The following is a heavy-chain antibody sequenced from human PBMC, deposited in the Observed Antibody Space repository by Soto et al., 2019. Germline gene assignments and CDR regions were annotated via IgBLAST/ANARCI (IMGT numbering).Heavy chain of an antibody. CDR3: AKDREASEYSSALPYFDY. D-gene: IGHD6-6*01. J-gene: IGHJ4*02. CDR2: ISGSGGST. Sequence: GGSLRLSCAASGFTFSSYAMSWVRQAPGKGLEWVSAISGSGGSTYYADSVKGRFTISRDNSKNTLYLQMNSLRAEETAVYYCAKDREASEYSSALPYFDYWGQGTLVTVSS. V-gene: IGHV3-23*01. CDR1: GFTFSSYA.